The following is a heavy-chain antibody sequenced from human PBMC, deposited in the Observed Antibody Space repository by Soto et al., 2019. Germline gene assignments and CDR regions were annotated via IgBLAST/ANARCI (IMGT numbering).Heavy chain of an antibody. Sequence: QVQLQQSGPGLVKPSQTLSLTCTVSGGSISTGDSFWTWIRQPPGKGLEWIGHIYYSGNTYYNPSIKSRLTISIDTSKNQLSLKLRSLTAADTAVYYCARDRRDYSDFWSRFDPWGQGTLVTVSS. J-gene: IGHJ5*02. V-gene: IGHV4-30-4*01. CDR3: ARDRRDYSDFWSRFDP. D-gene: IGHD4-17*01. CDR1: GGSISTGDSF. CDR2: IYYSGNT.